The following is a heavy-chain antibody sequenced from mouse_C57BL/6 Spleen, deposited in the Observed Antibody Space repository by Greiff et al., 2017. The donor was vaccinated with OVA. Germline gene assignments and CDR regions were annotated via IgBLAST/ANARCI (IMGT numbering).Heavy chain of an antibody. CDR2: ISSGSSTI. D-gene: IGHD1-1*01. Sequence: EVKVVESGGGLVKPGGSLKLSCAASGFTFSDYGMHWVRQAPEKGLEWVAYISSGSSTIYYADTVKGRFTISRDNAKNTLFLQMPSLRSEDTAMYYCARGYYGSIYFDYWGQGTTLTVSS. V-gene: IGHV5-17*01. CDR3: ARGYYGSIYFDY. CDR1: GFTFSDYG. J-gene: IGHJ2*01.